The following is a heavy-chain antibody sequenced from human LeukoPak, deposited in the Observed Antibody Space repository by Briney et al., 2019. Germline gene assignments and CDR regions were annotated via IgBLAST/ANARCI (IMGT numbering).Heavy chain of an antibody. D-gene: IGHD3-22*01. V-gene: IGHV3-23*01. CDR3: AKVGYYDSSGEIDY. CDR1: GFTFSSYG. J-gene: IGHJ4*02. Sequence: PGGSLRLSCAASGFTFSSYGMHWVRQAPGKGLEWVSAISGSGGATYYADSVKGRFTISRDNSKNTLYLQMNSLRAEDTAVYYCAKVGYYDSSGEIDYWGQGTLVTVSS. CDR2: ISGSGGAT.